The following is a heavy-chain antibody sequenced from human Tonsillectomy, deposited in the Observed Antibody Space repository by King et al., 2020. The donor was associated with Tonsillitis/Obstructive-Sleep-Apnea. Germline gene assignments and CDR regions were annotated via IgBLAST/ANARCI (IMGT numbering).Heavy chain of an antibody. CDR2: IIPILGIA. V-gene: IGHV1-69*04. D-gene: IGHD4-17*01. CDR1: GGTFSSYA. J-gene: IGHJ4*02. CDR3: ARDRTVTTLDSTYYFDY. Sequence: QLVQSGAEVKKPGSSVKVSCKASGGTFSSYAISWVRQAPGQGLEWMGRIIPILGIANYAQKFQGRVTITADKSTSTAYMELSSLRSEDTAVYYCARDRTVTTLDSTYYFDYWGQGTLVTVSS.